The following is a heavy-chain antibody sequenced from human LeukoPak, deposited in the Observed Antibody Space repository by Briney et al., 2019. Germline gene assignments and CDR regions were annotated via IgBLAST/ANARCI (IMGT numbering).Heavy chain of an antibody. CDR3: VKDAPNGSVDF. CDR1: GFTFERYI. D-gene: IGHD2-8*01. V-gene: IGHV3-9*01. J-gene: IGHJ4*02. CDR2: IHPNNGGV. Sequence: TGGSLRLSCVTSGFTFERYIMHWMRLAPGKGLECVSSIHPNNGGVGYAASVKGRFAISRDNARNSLYLEMTSLRPEDTAVYYCVKDAPNGSVDFWGRGTLATVSS.